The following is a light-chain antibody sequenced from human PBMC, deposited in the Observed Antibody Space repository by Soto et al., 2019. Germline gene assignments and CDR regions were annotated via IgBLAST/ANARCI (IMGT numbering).Light chain of an antibody. Sequence: EIVLTQSPATLSLSPGERATLSCRASQSVSSYLAWYQQKPGQAPRLLIYDASNRATGIPARFSSSGSGTDFTLTISSLEPEDFAVYYCQQRSNWWTFGQGTK. J-gene: IGKJ1*01. CDR3: QQRSNWWT. V-gene: IGKV3-11*01. CDR1: QSVSSY. CDR2: DAS.